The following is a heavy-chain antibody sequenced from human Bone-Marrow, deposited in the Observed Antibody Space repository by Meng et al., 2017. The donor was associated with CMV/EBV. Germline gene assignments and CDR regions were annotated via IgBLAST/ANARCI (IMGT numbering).Heavy chain of an antibody. Sequence: ASVKVSCKASGYTFTGYYMHWVRQAPGQGLEWMGWINPNSGGTNYAQKFQGRVTMTRDTSISTAYMGLSRMGSDDTAVYYCARDFTGLLAAAVSTEYFQHWGQGTLVTVSS. CDR2: INPNSGGT. V-gene: IGHV1-2*02. CDR1: GYTFTGYY. CDR3: ARDFTGLLAAAVSTEYFQH. J-gene: IGHJ1*01. D-gene: IGHD6-13*01.